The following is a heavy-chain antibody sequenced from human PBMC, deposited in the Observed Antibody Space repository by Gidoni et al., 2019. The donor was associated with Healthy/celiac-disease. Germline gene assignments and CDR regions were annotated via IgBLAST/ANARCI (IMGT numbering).Heavy chain of an antibody. CDR1: GFPFSSYG. Sequence: QVQLVESGGGVVQPGRSLRLSCAASGFPFSSYGMHWVRQAPGKGLEWVAVISYDGSNKYYADSVKGRFTISRDNSKNTLYLQMNSLRAEDTAVYYCAKGDTAMVGDYWGQGTLVTVSS. J-gene: IGHJ4*02. V-gene: IGHV3-30*18. CDR3: AKGDTAMVGDY. D-gene: IGHD5-18*01. CDR2: ISYDGSNK.